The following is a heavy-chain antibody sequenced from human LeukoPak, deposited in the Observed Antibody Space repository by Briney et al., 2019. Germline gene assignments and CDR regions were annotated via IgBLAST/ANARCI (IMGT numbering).Heavy chain of an antibody. J-gene: IGHJ4*02. CDR3: ARDHEMVYAIRH. V-gene: IGHV1-2*06. D-gene: IGHD2-8*01. CDR1: GYTFTGYY. Sequence: ASVKVSCKASGYTFTGYYMHWVRQAPGQGLEWMGRINPNSGGTNYAQKFQGRVTMTRDTSISKAYMELSRLRSDDTAVYYCARDHEMVYAIRHWGQGTLVTVSS. CDR2: INPNSGGT.